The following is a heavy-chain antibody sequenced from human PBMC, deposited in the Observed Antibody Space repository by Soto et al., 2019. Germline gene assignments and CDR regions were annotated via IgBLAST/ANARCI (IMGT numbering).Heavy chain of an antibody. CDR1: GYSFTSYY. CDR2: INPSGGST. Sequence: QVQLVQSGAEVKKPGASVKVSCRASGYSFTSYYMHWVRQAPGQGLEWMGIINPSGGSTGYAQKCQDRVTITSDTSTSTLYMEMSSLRSEDTAVYYWARDVGGVAGTKDAFDSWGQGTMVTVSS. J-gene: IGHJ3*02. CDR3: ARDVGGVAGTKDAFDS. V-gene: IGHV1-46*01. D-gene: IGHD6-19*01.